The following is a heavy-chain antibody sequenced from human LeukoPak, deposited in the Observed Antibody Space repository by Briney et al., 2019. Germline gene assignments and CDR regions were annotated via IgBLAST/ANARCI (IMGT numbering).Heavy chain of an antibody. CDR3: ARESIAARKGFDY. J-gene: IGHJ4*02. D-gene: IGHD6-6*01. CDR1: GYSISSGYY. CDR2: IYHSGST. Sequence: SETLSLTCTVSGYSISSGYYWGWIRQPPGKGLEWIGSIYHSGSTYYNPSLKSRVTISVDTSENQFSLKLSSVTAADTAVYYCARESIAARKGFDYWGQGTLVTVSS. V-gene: IGHV4-38-2*02.